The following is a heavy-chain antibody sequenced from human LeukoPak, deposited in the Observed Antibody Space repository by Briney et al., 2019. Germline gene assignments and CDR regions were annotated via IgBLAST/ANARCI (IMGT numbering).Heavy chain of an antibody. V-gene: IGHV3-48*04. CDR3: AAYYDVLTGYRH. Sequence: PGGSLRLSCAASGFTFNSYSMNWVRQAPGKGLEWVSYISSSGSSIYYADSVKGRFTISRDNAKNSLFLQLNSLRAEDTAFYYCAAYYDVLTGYRHWGQGTLVIVST. CDR1: GFTFNSYS. J-gene: IGHJ1*01. CDR2: ISSSGSSI. D-gene: IGHD3-9*01.